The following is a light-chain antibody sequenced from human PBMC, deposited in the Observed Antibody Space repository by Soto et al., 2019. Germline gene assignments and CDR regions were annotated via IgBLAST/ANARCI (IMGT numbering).Light chain of an antibody. CDR3: QQYNNWPPWT. Sequence: EIVMTQSPATLSVSPGERATLSCRASQSVSVNLAWYQQKPGQAPRLLIYDASTRATGIPDRFSGSGSGTEFTLTISRLQSEDFAVYHCQQYNNWPPWTFGQGTKVEIK. J-gene: IGKJ1*01. CDR1: QSVSVN. CDR2: DAS. V-gene: IGKV3-15*01.